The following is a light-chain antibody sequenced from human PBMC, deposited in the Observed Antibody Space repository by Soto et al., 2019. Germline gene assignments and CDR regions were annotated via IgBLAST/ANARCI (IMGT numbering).Light chain of an antibody. Sequence: QSVLTQPPSASGTPGQRVTISCSGSSSNIGRNSVYWYQQLPVTAPKLLIYRNNQRPSGGPDRFAGSKYGTSASLAISGLRFEDESDYYCAAWAYSLRGKVFVGGTKL. V-gene: IGLV1-47*01. CDR3: AAWAYSLRGKV. CDR2: RNN. CDR1: SSNIGRNS. J-gene: IGLJ2*01.